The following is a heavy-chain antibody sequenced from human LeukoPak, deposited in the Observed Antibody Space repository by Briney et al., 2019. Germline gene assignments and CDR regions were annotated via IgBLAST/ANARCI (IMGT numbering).Heavy chain of an antibody. CDR1: GFTFSSYE. CDR3: VRTYYYDSIGYFGY. CDR2: ISSSGSTI. J-gene: IGHJ4*02. D-gene: IGHD3-22*01. Sequence: GGSLRLSCAASGFTFSSYEMNWVRQAPGKGLEWVSYISSSGSTIYYADSVKGRFTVSRDNAKNSLYLQMNSLGAEDTALYYCVRTYYYDSIGYFGYWGQGTLVTVSS. V-gene: IGHV3-48*03.